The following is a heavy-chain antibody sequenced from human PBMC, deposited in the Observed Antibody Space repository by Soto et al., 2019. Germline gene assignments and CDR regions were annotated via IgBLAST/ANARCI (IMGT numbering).Heavy chain of an antibody. CDR1: GFTFSTYA. CDR3: ARRGSGSYYDY. Sequence: EVQLLESGGGLVQPGGSLRLSCAASGFTFSTYAMRWVRQAPGKGLEWVSAISGRGDSTYYADSVKGRFTISRDNSKNTLYLQMNSLRAEDTAVYYCARRGSGSYYDYWGQGTLVIVSS. D-gene: IGHD1-26*01. CDR2: ISGRGDST. J-gene: IGHJ4*02. V-gene: IGHV3-23*01.